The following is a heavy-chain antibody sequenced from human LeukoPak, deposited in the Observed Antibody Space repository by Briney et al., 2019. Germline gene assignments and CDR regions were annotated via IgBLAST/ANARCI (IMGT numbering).Heavy chain of an antibody. D-gene: IGHD3-16*02. V-gene: IGHV3-21*04. Sequence: PGGSLRLSCAASGFTFSSYSMNWVRQAPGKGLEWASSISGSSSYIYYGDSVKGRCTISRDNAKKSLYLQMNSLRAEDTAVYYCARDRGIYDYVWGSYRPYYFDYWGQGTLVTVSS. J-gene: IGHJ4*02. CDR1: GFTFSSYS. CDR2: ISGSSSYI. CDR3: ARDRGIYDYVWGSYRPYYFDY.